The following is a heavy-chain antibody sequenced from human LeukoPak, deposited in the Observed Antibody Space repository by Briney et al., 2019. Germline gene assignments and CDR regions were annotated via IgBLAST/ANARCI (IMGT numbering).Heavy chain of an antibody. CDR1: GYTFTSYD. J-gene: IGHJ4*02. CDR3: ATISGGWHSDEY. CDR2: MNPNSGST. D-gene: IGHD6-19*01. Sequence: GASVKVSCKASGYTFTSYDINWVRQATGQGLECMGWMNPNSGSTGYAQKFQGRVTMTRNTSINTAYMELSDLRSEDTAVYYCATISGGWHSDEYWGQGTLVTVSS. V-gene: IGHV1-8*01.